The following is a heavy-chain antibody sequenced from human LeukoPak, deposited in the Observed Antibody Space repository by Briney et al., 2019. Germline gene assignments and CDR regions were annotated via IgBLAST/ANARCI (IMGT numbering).Heavy chain of an antibody. Sequence: GRSLRLSCAASGFTFSSYAIHWVRQAPGKGLEWVAVISYDGYNKYYADSVKGRFTISRDNSENTLYLQVNSLRAEDTAVYYCARDLVYGYSYVYGYFDYWGQGTLVTVSS. J-gene: IGHJ4*02. CDR1: GFTFSSYA. CDR3: ARDLVYGYSYVYGYFDY. V-gene: IGHV3-30-3*01. CDR2: ISYDGYNK. D-gene: IGHD5-18*01.